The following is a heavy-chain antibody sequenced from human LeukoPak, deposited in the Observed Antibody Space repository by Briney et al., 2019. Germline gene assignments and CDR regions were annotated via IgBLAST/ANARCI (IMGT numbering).Heavy chain of an antibody. CDR2: INPSGGST. D-gene: IGHD4-23*01. V-gene: IGHV1-46*01. Sequence: ASVKVSCKASGYTFTTYYMHWVRQAPGQGLEWMGIINPSGGSTSYAQRFQGRVTMTRDTSTSTVYMELSSLRSEDTAVYYCARASTVVTPLAYWGQGTLVTVSS. J-gene: IGHJ4*02. CDR1: GYTFTTYY. CDR3: ARASTVVTPLAY.